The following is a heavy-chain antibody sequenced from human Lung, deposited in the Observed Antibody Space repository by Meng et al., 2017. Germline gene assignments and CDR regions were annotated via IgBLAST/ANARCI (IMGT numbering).Heavy chain of an antibody. J-gene: IGHJ1*01. CDR3: TNDRLNH. CDR1: GFTFTDHW. CDR2: INRDGTKP. V-gene: IGHV3-74*01. D-gene: IGHD1-1*01. Sequence: EGHLGGSGGALVPPGGPLRLSCAGSGFTFTDHWMHWVRQGPGKGLVWVSRINRDGTKPTYADSVKGRFTISRDNAKNTLYLQMNNLRAEDTAFYYCTNDRLNHWGQGALVTVSS.